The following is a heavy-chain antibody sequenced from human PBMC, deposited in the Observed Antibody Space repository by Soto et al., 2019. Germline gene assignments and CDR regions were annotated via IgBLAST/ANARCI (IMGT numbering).Heavy chain of an antibody. CDR2: IWYDGSNK. D-gene: IGHD3-10*01. CDR1: GFTFSSYG. Sequence: GGSLRLSCAASGFTFSSYGMHWVRQAPGKGLEWVAVIWYDGSNKYYADSVKGRFTISRDNSKNTLYLQMNSLRAEDTAVYYCARVSWGSGSYYSNYYYYGMDVWGQGTTVTVSS. J-gene: IGHJ6*02. V-gene: IGHV3-33*01. CDR3: ARVSWGSGSYYSNYYYYGMDV.